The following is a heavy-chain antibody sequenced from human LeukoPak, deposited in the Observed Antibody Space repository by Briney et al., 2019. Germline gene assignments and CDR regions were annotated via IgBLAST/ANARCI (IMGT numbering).Heavy chain of an antibody. J-gene: IGHJ3*02. V-gene: IGHV3-21*01. CDR2: ISSSSSYI. D-gene: IGHD3-3*01. CDR3: ATGRGIILFGAFDI. CDR1: GFTFSSDS. Sequence: GESLRLSCAASGFTFSSDSMNCCRQAPAEGVEWFSSISSSSSYIYYADSVKGRFTISRDNAKNSLYLQMNSLSAEDTAVYYCATGRGIILFGAFDIWGQGKMVTVSS.